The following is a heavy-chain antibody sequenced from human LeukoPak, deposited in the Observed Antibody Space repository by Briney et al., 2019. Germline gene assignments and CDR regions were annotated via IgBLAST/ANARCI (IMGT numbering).Heavy chain of an antibody. CDR1: GYSISSGYY. J-gene: IGHJ4*02. CDR2: IYHSGST. CDR3: ARHGSSWYYFDY. D-gene: IGHD6-13*01. Sequence: ETLSLTCAVSGYSISSGYYWGWIRQPPGRGLEWIGSIYHSGSTYYNPSLKSRVTISVDTSKNQFSLKLSSVTAADTAVYYCARHGSSWYYFDYWGQGTLVTVSS. V-gene: IGHV4-38-2*01.